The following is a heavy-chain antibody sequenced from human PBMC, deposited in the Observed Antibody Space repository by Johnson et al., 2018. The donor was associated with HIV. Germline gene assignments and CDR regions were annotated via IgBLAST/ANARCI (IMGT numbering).Heavy chain of an antibody. CDR3: ARARLLWFRELWPHDAFDI. CDR1: GFTLSDSA. CDR2: ISYDGSNI. D-gene: IGHD3-10*01. Sequence: QVQLVESGGGVVQPGRSLRLSCAASGFTLSDSALHWVRQAPGKGLEWVAVISYDGSNILYADSVKGRFPISRDNSKNTLYLQMNSLRDEDTAVYYCARARLLWFRELWPHDAFDIWGQGTKVTVSS. V-gene: IGHV3-30-3*01. J-gene: IGHJ3*02.